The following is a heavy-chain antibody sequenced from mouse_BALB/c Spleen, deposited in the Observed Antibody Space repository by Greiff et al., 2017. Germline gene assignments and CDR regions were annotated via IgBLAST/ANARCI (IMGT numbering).Heavy chain of an antibody. V-gene: IGHV4-1*02. CDR2: INPDSSTI. CDR1: GFDFSRYW. CDR3: ARRGSILRLKWYYFDY. Sequence: EVQLQESGGGLVQPGGSLKLSCAASGFDFSRYWMSWVRQAPGKGLEWIGEINPDSSTINYTPSLKDKFIISRDNAKNTLYLQMSKVRSEDTALYYCARRGSILRLKWYYFDYWGQGTTLTVSS. J-gene: IGHJ2*01. D-gene: IGHD1-2*01.